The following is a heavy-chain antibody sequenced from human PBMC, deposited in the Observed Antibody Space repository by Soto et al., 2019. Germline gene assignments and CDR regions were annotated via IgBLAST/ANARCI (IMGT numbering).Heavy chain of an antibody. CDR3: ARALITMVRGVIIIPYYYYMDV. Sequence: PSETMSVTCTVSGGSISSGGYYWSWNRQHPGKGLEWIGYIYYSGSTYYNPSLKSRVTISVDTSKNQFSLKLSSVTAADTAVYYCARALITMVRGVIIIPYYYYMDVWGKGTTVTVSS. D-gene: IGHD3-10*01. J-gene: IGHJ6*03. CDR1: GGSISSGGYY. V-gene: IGHV4-31*03. CDR2: IYYSGST.